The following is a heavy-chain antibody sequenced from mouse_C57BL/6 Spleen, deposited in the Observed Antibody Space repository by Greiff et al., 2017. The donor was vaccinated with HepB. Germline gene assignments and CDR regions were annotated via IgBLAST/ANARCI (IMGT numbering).Heavy chain of an antibody. Sequence: QVQLKQPGAELVKPGASVKLSCKASGYTFTSYWMHWVKQRPGRGLEWIGRIDPNSGGTKYNEKFKSKATLTVDKPSSTAYMQLSSLTSEDAAVYYCAVYYGSSTGYWYFDVWGTGTTVTVSS. CDR2: IDPNSGGT. CDR3: AVYYGSSTGYWYFDV. V-gene: IGHV1-72*01. D-gene: IGHD1-1*01. CDR1: GYTFTSYW. J-gene: IGHJ1*03.